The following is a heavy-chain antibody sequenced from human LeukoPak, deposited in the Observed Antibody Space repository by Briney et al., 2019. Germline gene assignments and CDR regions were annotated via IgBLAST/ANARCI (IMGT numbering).Heavy chain of an antibody. D-gene: IGHD6-6*01. CDR2: ICYSGST. CDR3: ARAYSSSSWCFDY. V-gene: IGHV4-59*01. CDR1: GVSISCFY. J-gene: IGHJ4*02. Sequence: SETLSLTCTVSGVSISCFYWSWIRPPPGKGLGGIGYICYSGSTNYNPYLKSRVTISVDTSKNQFSLKLSSVTAADTAVYYCARAYSSSSWCFDYWGQGTLVIVSS.